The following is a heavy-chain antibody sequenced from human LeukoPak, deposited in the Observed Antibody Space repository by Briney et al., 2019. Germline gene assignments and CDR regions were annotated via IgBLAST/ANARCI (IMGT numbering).Heavy chain of an antibody. Sequence: PSETLSLTCTVSGGSISSYYWSWIRQPPGKGLEWIGSIYYSGSTYYNPSLKSRVTISVDTSKNQFSLKLSSVTAADTAVYYCARHEPFYCSGGSCYGFDYWGQGTLVTVSS. CDR3: ARHEPFYCSGGSCYGFDY. V-gene: IGHV4-39*01. CDR1: GGSISSYY. D-gene: IGHD2-15*01. CDR2: IYYSGST. J-gene: IGHJ4*02.